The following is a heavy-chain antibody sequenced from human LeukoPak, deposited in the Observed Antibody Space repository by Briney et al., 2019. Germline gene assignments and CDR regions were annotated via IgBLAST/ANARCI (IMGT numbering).Heavy chain of an antibody. CDR2: IYTSGST. J-gene: IGHJ4*02. D-gene: IGHD1-26*01. CDR1: GGSISSYY. V-gene: IGHV4-4*07. Sequence: PSETLSLTCTVSGGSISSYYWSWTRQPAGRGLEWIGRIYTSGSTNCNPSPKSRVTMSVDTSKNQFSLKLSSVTAADTAVYYCARDYSGSYSDPYYFDYWGQGTLVTVSS. CDR3: ARDYSGSYSDPYYFDY.